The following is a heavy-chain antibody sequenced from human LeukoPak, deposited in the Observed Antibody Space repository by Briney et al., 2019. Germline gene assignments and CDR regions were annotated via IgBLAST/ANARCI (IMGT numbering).Heavy chain of an antibody. CDR1: GDSFSIYY. D-gene: IGHD5-12*01. CDR3: ARVSRGYSSRGLDY. Sequence: SETLSLTCTVSGDSFSIYYWSWIRQPAGKGLEWIGHIYTSGNTNYNPSLKSRVTISVDTSKNQFSLKLSSVTAADTAVYYCARVSRGYSSRGLDYWGQGALVTVSS. V-gene: IGHV4-4*07. CDR2: IYTSGNT. J-gene: IGHJ4*02.